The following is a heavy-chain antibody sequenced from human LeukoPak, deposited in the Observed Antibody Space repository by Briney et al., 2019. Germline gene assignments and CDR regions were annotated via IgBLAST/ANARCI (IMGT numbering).Heavy chain of an antibody. Sequence: GGSLRLSCAASGFTFSSYEMNWVRQAPGKGLEWVSYISSSGSTIYHADSVKGRFTISRDNAKNSLYLQTNSLRAEDTAVYYCARANGGGVDYWGQGTLVTVSS. V-gene: IGHV3-48*03. D-gene: IGHD2-21*01. J-gene: IGHJ4*02. CDR3: ARANGGGVDY. CDR1: GFTFSSYE. CDR2: ISSSGSTI.